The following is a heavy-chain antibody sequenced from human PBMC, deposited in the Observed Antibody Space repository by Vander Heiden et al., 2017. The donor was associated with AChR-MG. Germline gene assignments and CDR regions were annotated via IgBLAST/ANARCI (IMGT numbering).Heavy chain of an antibody. CDR1: GFTFSSYG. V-gene: IGHV3-30*18. J-gene: IGHJ5*02. CDR3: AKDGAVRPYNWFDP. Sequence: QVQLVESGGGVVQPGRSLRLSCAASGFTFSSYGMHWVRQAPGKGLEWVAVISYDGSNKYYADSVKGRFTISRDNSKNTLYLQMNSLRAEDTAVYYCAKDGAVRPYNWFDPWGQGTLVTVSS. CDR2: ISYDGSNK. D-gene: IGHD1-1*01.